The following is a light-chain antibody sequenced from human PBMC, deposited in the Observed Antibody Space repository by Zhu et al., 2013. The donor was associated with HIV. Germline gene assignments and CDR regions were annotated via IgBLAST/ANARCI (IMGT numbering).Light chain of an antibody. CDR3: VTWDDRLSATWDDSLSGWA. CDR1: SSNIGSNA. V-gene: IGLV1-44*01. Sequence: QSVLTQPPSASGTPGQRVTISCSGSSSNIGSNAVSWYQQLPGTAPKLLIYSNDRRPSGVPVRFSGSKSGTSASLAISGLQSEDEADYYCVTWDDRLSATWDDSLSGWAFGGGTKLTVL. CDR2: SND. J-gene: IGLJ3*02.